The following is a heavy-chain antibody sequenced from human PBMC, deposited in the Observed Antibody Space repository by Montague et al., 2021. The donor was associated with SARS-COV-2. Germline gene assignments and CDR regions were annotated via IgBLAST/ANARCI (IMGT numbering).Heavy chain of an antibody. V-gene: IGHV4-39*01. CDR3: ARHAPRTRHAPLRWFDP. D-gene: IGHD1/OR15-1a*01. Sequence: SETLSLTCTVSGGSVRSDDYYWGWIRQPPGKGLERIGGIYSGGGNYYNRAFNSRVNIYVDTSKNQFTLKLSSVTAADTSVYYCARHAPRTRHAPLRWFDPWGRGTLVAVSS. CDR1: GGSVRSDDYY. J-gene: IGHJ5*01. CDR2: IYSGGGN.